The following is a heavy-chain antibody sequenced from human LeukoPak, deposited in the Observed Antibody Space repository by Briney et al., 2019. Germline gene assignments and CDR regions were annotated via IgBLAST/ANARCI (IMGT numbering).Heavy chain of an antibody. CDR2: INTYSGNT. J-gene: IGHJ4*02. V-gene: IGHV1-18*04. CDR3: ARQAGGYSSGWYQFHFDY. D-gene: IGHD6-19*01. CDR1: GYTFINYG. Sequence: ASVKVSCKASGYTFINYGISWVRQAPGQGLEWMGWINTYSGNTNYAQKLQGRVSVTTDTSTSIAYMELRSLRSDDTAVYYCARQAGGYSSGWYQFHFDYWGQGTLVTVSS.